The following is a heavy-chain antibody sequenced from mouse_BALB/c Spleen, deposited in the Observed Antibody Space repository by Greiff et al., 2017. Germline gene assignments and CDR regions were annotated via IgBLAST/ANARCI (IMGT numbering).Heavy chain of an antibody. Sequence: EVHLVESGGGLVQPGGSRKLSCAASGFTFSSFGMHWVRQAPEKGLEWVAYISSGSSTIYYADTVKGRFTISRDNPKNTLFLQMTSLRSEDTAMYYCARGGYSYFDYWGQGTTLTVSS. J-gene: IGHJ2*01. D-gene: IGHD2-3*01. CDR2: ISSGSSTI. CDR1: GFTFSSFG. V-gene: IGHV5-17*02. CDR3: ARGGYSYFDY.